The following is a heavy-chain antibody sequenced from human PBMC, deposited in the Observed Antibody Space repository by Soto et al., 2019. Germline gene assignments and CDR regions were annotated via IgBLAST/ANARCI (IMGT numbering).Heavy chain of an antibody. CDR3: ASATLAYNWIDP. Sequence: SETLSLTCTVSGGSISSGDYYWSWIRQPPGKGLEWIGYIYYSGSTYYNPSLKSRVTISVDRSNNQFSMQVNSVTAEDTAVYYCASATLAYNWIDPWGHGTLVTVSS. CDR1: GGSISSGDYY. D-gene: IGHD2-21*01. V-gene: IGHV4-30-4*01. J-gene: IGHJ5*02. CDR2: IYYSGST.